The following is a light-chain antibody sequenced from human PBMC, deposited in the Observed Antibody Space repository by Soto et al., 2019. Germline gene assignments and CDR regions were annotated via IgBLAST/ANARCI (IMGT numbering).Light chain of an antibody. CDR3: QQYNNWPRT. J-gene: IGKJ1*01. V-gene: IGKV3-15*01. Sequence: EIVMTQSPATLSVSPGERATLSCRASQSVSSNLAWYQQKPGQAPSLLIYGASTRATCIPARFSGSGSGTDFTLTISSLQSEDFAVYYCQQYNNWPRTFGQGTKVEIK. CDR1: QSVSSN. CDR2: GAS.